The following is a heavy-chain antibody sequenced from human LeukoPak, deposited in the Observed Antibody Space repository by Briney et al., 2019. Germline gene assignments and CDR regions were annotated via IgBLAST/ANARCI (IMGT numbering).Heavy chain of an antibody. CDR1: GGTFSSYA. D-gene: IGHD3-22*01. CDR3: AAENEDSSGYYP. V-gene: IGHV1-69*05. J-gene: IGHJ5*02. Sequence: GASVKVSCKASGGTFSSYAISWVRQAPGQGLEWMGGIIPIFGTANYAQKFQERVTITRDMSTSTAYMELSSLRSEDTAVYYCAAENEDSSGYYPWGQGTLVTVSS. CDR2: IIPIFGTA.